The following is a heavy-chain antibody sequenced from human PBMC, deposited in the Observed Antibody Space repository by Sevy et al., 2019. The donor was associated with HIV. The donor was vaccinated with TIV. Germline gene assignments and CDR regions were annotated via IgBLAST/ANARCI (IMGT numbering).Heavy chain of an antibody. J-gene: IGHJ2*01. D-gene: IGHD3-22*01. Sequence: SDTLSLTCAVSGASITSYYWNWIRQSPGKGLEWIAYVYHTGTTSYNPSLKSRVSTSLETSRSQFSLTRYSVTAADTAMYYCARARRRPPVVDSNWYFDVCGRGTLVTVSS. V-gene: IGHV4-59*12. CDR2: VYHTGTT. CDR1: GASITSYY. CDR3: ARARRRPPVVDSNWYFDV.